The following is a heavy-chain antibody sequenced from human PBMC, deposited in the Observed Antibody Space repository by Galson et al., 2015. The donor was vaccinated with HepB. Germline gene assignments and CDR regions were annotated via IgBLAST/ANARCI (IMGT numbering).Heavy chain of an antibody. D-gene: IGHD3-10*01. CDR1: GFTFINYA. V-gene: IGHV3-64D*06. Sequence: SLRLSCAASGFTFINYAIHWVRQAPGEGLEYVSAISSDGASIYYADSVKGRFTISRDNSKNKVYLQMTSLRAEDTAVYYCVKVSYYASGSNFDYWGQGTLVTVSS. J-gene: IGHJ4*02. CDR3: VKVSYYASGSNFDY. CDR2: ISSDGASI.